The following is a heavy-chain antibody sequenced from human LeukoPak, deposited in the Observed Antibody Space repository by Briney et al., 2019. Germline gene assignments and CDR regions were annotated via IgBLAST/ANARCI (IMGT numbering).Heavy chain of an antibody. CDR2: IIPVLGIA. D-gene: IGHD4-11*01. V-gene: IGHV1-69*02. J-gene: IGHJ4*02. CDR3: THYSNYRYYFDY. CDR1: GGTFSSYT. Sequence: SVKVSCKASGGTFSSYTISWVRQAPGQGLEWMGRIIPVLGIANYAQKFQGRVTITADKSTSTAYMELSSLRSEDTAVYYCTHYSNYRYYFDYWGQGTLVTVSS.